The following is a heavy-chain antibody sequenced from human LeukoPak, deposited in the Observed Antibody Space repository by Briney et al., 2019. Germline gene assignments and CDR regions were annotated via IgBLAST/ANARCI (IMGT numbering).Heavy chain of an antibody. V-gene: IGHV4-59*01. CDR2: IYYTGST. J-gene: IGHJ6*03. CDR3: ARGYYYYYMDV. Sequence: SETLSLTCTVSGGSISNYYWSWIRQPPGKGLEWIGYIYYTGSTYYNPSLKSRATISFDTSKNQFSLKLTSVTAADTAVYYCARGYYYYYMDVCGKPTTLTVYS. CDR1: GGSISNYY.